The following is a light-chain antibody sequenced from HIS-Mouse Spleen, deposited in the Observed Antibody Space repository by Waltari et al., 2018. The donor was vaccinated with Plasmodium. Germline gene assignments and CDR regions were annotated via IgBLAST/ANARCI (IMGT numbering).Light chain of an antibody. Sequence: SYELTQPPSVSVSPGQTARITCSGDALPNKYAYWYQQKSGQAPWLVIYEDSKRPSGIPERVSGASSGTMATLTISGAQVEDEADYYCYSTDSSGNHRVFGGGTKLTVL. CDR3: YSTDSSGNHRV. V-gene: IGLV3-10*01. CDR1: ALPNKY. J-gene: IGLJ3*02. CDR2: EDS.